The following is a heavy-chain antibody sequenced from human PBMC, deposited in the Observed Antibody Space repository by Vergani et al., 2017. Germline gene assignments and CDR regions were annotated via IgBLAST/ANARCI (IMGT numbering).Heavy chain of an antibody. Sequence: QVQLQESGPGLVKSSVTLSLTCSVSFDSIRNLYCNWIRQPPGKGLEWIGSIHYSENTNYNPSLKTRVTISVDTSKNQFSLTLTSVTAADTAVYYCSSDTRSGQRADRWGQGILVTVTS. CDR1: FDSIRNLY. V-gene: IGHV4-59*11. J-gene: IGHJ5*02. CDR3: SSDTRSGQRADR. CDR2: IHYSENT. D-gene: IGHD6-19*01.